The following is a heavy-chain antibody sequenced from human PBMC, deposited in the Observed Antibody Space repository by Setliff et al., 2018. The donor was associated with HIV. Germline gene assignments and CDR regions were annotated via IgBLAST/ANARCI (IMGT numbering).Heavy chain of an antibody. J-gene: IGHJ4*02. V-gene: IGHV4-34*01. CDR2: TSHSGKT. Sequence: TLSLTCAVYGGPLSGHYWSLIRQPPGQGLEWIGETSHSGKTNYNPSLKSRVTISVDTSKNQFSLKLTSVTAADTAVYYCVTSSSWSSRLNFWGPGMLVTVSS. CDR1: GGPLSGHY. CDR3: VTSSSWSSRLNF. D-gene: IGHD2-2*01.